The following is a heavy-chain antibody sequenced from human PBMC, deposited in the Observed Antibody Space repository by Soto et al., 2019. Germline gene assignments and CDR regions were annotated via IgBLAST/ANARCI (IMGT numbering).Heavy chain of an antibody. CDR3: ARGLRSPSGY. Sequence: QVQLQQWGAGLLKPSETLSLTCAVYGGSFSGYYWSWIRQPPGKGLEWIGEINHSGSTTYNPSLKSRVTISVDTSKNQFSLKLSSVTAADTAVYYCARGLRSPSGYWGQGTLVTVSS. CDR1: GGSFSGYY. J-gene: IGHJ4*02. V-gene: IGHV4-34*01. CDR2: INHSGST. D-gene: IGHD1-26*01.